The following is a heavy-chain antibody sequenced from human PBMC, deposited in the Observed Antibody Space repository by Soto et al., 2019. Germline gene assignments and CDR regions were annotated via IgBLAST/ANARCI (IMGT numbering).Heavy chain of an antibody. D-gene: IGHD6-6*01. V-gene: IGHV3-23*01. CDR2: ISGSGGST. J-gene: IGHJ6*03. CDR1: GFTFSSYA. CDR3: AGSSDYSYYMDV. Sequence: GGSLRLSCAASGFTFSSYAMSWVRQAPGKGLEWVSAISGSGGSTYYADSVKGRFTISRDNSKNTLYLQMNSLRAEDTAVYYCAGSSDYSYYMDVWGKGTTVTVSS.